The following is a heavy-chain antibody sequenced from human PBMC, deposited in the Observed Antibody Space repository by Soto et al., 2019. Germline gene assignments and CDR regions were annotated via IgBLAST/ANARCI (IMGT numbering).Heavy chain of an antibody. CDR3: ARGGQKLVDAFDI. Sequence: GGSLRLSCAASGFTFSSYGMHWVRQAPGKGLEWVAVIWYDGSNKYYADSVKGRFTISRDNSKNTLYLQMNSLRAEDTAVYYCARGGQKLVDAFDIWGQGTMVTVSS. CDR1: GFTFSSYG. V-gene: IGHV3-33*01. J-gene: IGHJ3*02. D-gene: IGHD1-1*01. CDR2: IWYDGSNK.